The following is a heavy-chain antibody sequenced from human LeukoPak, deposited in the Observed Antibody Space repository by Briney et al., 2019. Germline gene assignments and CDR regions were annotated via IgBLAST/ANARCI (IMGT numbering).Heavy chain of an antibody. CDR2: IYYSGTT. CDR3: ARAGLIAGNNWFDP. D-gene: IGHD6-13*01. Sequence: SETLSLTCTVSGGSISSYYWSWIRQPPGKGLEWIGYIYYSGTTNYSPSLKSRVTISVDTSKNQFSLKLSSVTAADTAVYCCARAGLIAGNNWFDPWGQGTLVTVSS. CDR1: GGSISSYY. J-gene: IGHJ5*02. V-gene: IGHV4-59*12.